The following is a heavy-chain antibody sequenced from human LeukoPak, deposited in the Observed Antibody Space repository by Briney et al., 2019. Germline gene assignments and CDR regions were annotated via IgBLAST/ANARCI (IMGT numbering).Heavy chain of an antibody. J-gene: IGHJ3*02. D-gene: IGHD3-22*01. V-gene: IGHV4-39*07. Sequence: SETLSLTCTVSGGSISSSSYYWGWIRQPPGKGLEWIGSIYYSGSTNYNPSLKSRVTISVDTSKNQFSLKLSSVTAADTAVYYCASPKHDSSGPDFEDAFDIWGQGTMVTVSS. CDR2: IYYSGST. CDR1: GGSISSSSYY. CDR3: ASPKHDSSGPDFEDAFDI.